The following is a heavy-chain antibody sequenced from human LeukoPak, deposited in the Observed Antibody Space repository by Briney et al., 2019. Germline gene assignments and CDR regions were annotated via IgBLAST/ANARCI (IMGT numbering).Heavy chain of an antibody. CDR1: GFTFSSYG. V-gene: IGHV3-23*01. J-gene: IGHJ4*02. D-gene: IGHD2-15*01. CDR3: ARAGDGTAARDY. Sequence: GGSLRLSCAASGFTFSSYGMSWVRQAPGKGLEWVSTITGSGSHTYYADSVKGRFTISRDNSKNTLYLQMNSLRAEDTAVYYCARAGDGTAARDYWGQGTLVTVSS. CDR2: ITGSGSHT.